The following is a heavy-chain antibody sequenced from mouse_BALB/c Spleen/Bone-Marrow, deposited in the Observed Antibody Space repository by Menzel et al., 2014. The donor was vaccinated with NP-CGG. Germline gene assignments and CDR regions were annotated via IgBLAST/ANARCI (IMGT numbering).Heavy chain of an antibody. CDR3: TRRGSSAFPY. V-gene: IGHV1-5*01. CDR1: GYSFSTYW. D-gene: IGHD1-1*01. J-gene: IGHJ3*01. Sequence: EVQLQESVTVLSRPGASVKMSCKASGYSFSTYWMHWVKQRPGQGLEWIGAIYPGNSASSYNQKFEGKAKLTADTSASTAYMEPISLTHEDSAVHYCTRRGSSAFPYWGQGTLVTVSA. CDR2: IYPGNSAS.